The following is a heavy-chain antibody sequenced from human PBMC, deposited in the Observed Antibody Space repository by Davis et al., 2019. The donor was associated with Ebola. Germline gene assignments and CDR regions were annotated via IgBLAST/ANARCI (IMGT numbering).Heavy chain of an antibody. CDR3: ARGFSFDP. J-gene: IGHJ5*02. V-gene: IGHV1-2*02. CDR2: INPSTGDT. D-gene: IGHD3-10*01. Sequence: AASVTVSCKASGYTFTGYYIRWVRQAPGQGLDWMGWINPSTGDTNSAQRFQGRVTMTRDTSITTAYMELSRLRSDDTAVYYGARGFSFDPWGQGTLVTVSS. CDR1: GYTFTGYY.